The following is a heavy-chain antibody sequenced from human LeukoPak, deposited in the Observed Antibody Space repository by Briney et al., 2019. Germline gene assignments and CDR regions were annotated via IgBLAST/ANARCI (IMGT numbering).Heavy chain of an antibody. D-gene: IGHD3-22*01. CDR1: GLAFDTFW. CDR3: AGSDTIGYLPREWDYWYFDL. Sequence: PGGSLRLSCVTYGLAFDTFWMHWVRQAPGKGLMWVARININGTFSTYADSVQGRFTVFRDNAKKTLYLQMNSLRVEDTAVYYCAGSDTIGYLPREWDYWYFDLWGRGTLVTVSS. CDR2: ININGTFS. V-gene: IGHV3-74*03. J-gene: IGHJ2*01.